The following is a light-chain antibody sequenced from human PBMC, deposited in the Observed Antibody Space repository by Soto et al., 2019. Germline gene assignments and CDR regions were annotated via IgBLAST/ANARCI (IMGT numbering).Light chain of an antibody. Sequence: QSVLTQPASVSGSPGQSITISCTGTSSDVGSYNLVSWYQQHPGKAPKLMIYEGSKRPSGVSNRFSGSKSGTTASRTISGLQAEDEADYYCCSYAGSSTPVFGGGTQHTVL. CDR1: SSDVGSYNL. V-gene: IGLV2-23*01. J-gene: IGLJ2*01. CDR3: CSYAGSSTPV. CDR2: EGS.